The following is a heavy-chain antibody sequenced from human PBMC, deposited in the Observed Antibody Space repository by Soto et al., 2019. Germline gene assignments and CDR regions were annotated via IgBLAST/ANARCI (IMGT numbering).Heavy chain of an antibody. CDR1: GFYLSSSG. D-gene: IGHD5-12*01. CDR2: IYYDESDK. CDR3: ARSRDGYNHGLNS. J-gene: IGHJ4*02. V-gene: IGHV3-33*01. Sequence: QVQLVESGGGVIQPGRSLRLSCAASGFYLSSSGMHWVRQAPGKGLEWVAVIYYDESDKVYSDSVRGRFTVSKDDSKNTLYLQMTSLRAEDTDMYFCARSRDGYNHGLNSWGQGTLVTVSS.